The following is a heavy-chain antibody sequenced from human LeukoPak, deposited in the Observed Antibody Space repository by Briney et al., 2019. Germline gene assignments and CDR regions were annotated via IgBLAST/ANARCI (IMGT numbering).Heavy chain of an antibody. CDR1: GGSISYYY. V-gene: IGHV4-59*01. CDR2: ISDSGST. Sequence: SETLSLTCTVSGGSISYYYWSWIRQPPGKGLEWIGYISDSGSTNYNPSLKSRVTISVDTSKNQFSLKLSSVTAADTAVYYCARSKDILTGYCFDYWGQGTLVTVSS. J-gene: IGHJ4*02. CDR3: ARSKDILTGYCFDY. D-gene: IGHD3-9*01.